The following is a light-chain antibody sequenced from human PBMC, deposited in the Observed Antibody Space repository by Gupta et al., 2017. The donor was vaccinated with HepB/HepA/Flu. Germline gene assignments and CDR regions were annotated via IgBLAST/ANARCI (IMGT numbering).Light chain of an antibody. CDR1: SSNIGSNY. CDR3: AAWDDSLVVV. CDR2: RNN. J-gene: IGLJ2*01. V-gene: IGLV1-47*01. Sequence: QSVLTQPPSASGTPGQSVTISCSGSSSNIGSNYVYWYQQLPGTAPKLLIYRNNQRPSGVPDRFSGSKSGTSASLAISGLRSEDEADYYCAAWDDSLVVVFGGGTKLTVL.